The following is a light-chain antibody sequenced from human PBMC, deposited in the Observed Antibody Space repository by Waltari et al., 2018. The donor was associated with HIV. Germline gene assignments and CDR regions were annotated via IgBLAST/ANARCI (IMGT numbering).Light chain of an antibody. V-gene: IGLV1-44*01. CDR1: SSNIEINT. CDR2: SNN. J-gene: IGLJ3*02. CDR3: ATWDDSLNGPV. Sequence: QSVLTQPPSASGTPGQRVTISCSGSSSNIEINTVSWYQQFPGTAPQLLIYSNNLRLSGLPHRFSFSKSGTSAALAISGLQSEDEADYYCATWDDSLNGPVFGGGTKLTVL.